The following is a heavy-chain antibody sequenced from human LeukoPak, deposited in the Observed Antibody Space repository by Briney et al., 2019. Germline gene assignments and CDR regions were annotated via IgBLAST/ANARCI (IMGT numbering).Heavy chain of an antibody. CDR2: IHSGGNA. CDR1: GFTVSSTY. CDR3: ARVPAGFHYDSSGT. Sequence: PGGSLRLSCAASGFTVSSTYMSWVRQAPGKGLEWVSVIHSGGNAYYADSLKGRFTISRDNSKNTLYLQMNSLRAEDTAVYYCARVPAGFHYDSSGTWGQGTLVTVSS. D-gene: IGHD3-22*01. V-gene: IGHV3-53*01. J-gene: IGHJ4*02.